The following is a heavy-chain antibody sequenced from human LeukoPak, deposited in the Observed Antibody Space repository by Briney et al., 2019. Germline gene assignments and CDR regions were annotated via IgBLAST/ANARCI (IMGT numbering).Heavy chain of an antibody. CDR3: VTDFPVY. Sequence: GGSLRLSCAASGFTFSSNSLHWVRQAPGKGLEWVSYISSSSSSIYYADSVKGRFTISRDNAKNSLYLQMNSLRVEASAVYYCVTDFPVYWGQGTLVTVSS. CDR2: ISSSSSSI. J-gene: IGHJ4*02. V-gene: IGHV3-48*01. CDR1: GFTFSSNS.